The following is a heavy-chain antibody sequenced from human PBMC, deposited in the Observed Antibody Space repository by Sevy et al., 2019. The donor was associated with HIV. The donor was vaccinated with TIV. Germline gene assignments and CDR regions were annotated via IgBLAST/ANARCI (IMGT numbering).Heavy chain of an antibody. V-gene: IGHV3-11*01. CDR3: ARVRYNYGSYYFDY. D-gene: IGHD5-18*01. Sequence: GGSLRLSCAVSIFTFSDYYMTWIRQAPGKGLECVSHISSGGSHIHYADSVKGRFTISRDNAKKSLYLQMNSLTAEDTAVYYCARVRYNYGSYYFDYWGQGTLVTVSS. J-gene: IGHJ4*02. CDR1: IFTFSDYY. CDR2: ISSGGSHI.